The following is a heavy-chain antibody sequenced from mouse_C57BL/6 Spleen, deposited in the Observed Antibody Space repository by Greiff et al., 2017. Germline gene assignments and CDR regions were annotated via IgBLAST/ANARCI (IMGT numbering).Heavy chain of an antibody. CDR2: IYPGDGDT. CDR3: ARARETAQAPFAY. CDR1: GYAFSSYW. J-gene: IGHJ3*01. Sequence: VQLQQSGAELVKPGASVKISCKASGYAFSSYWMNWVQQRPGKGLEWIGQIYPGDGDTNYNGKFTGKATLTADKSSSTAYMQLSSLTSEDSAVYFCARARETAQAPFAYWGQGTLVTVSA. D-gene: IGHD3-2*02. V-gene: IGHV1-80*01.